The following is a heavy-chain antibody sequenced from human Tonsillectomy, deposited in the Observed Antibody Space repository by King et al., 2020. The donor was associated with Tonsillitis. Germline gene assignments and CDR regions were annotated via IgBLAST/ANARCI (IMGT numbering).Heavy chain of an antibody. Sequence: QLQESGPGLVKPSETLSLTCTVSGYSISSGYYWGWIRQPPGKGLEWIGSIYHSGSTYYNPSLKSRVTISVDTSKNQFSLKLSSVTAADTAVYYCATVPTYWRQGTLVPVSS. CDR3: ATVPTY. V-gene: IGHV4-38-2*02. CDR1: GYSISSGYY. D-gene: IGHD2-2*01. J-gene: IGHJ4*02. CDR2: IYHSGST.